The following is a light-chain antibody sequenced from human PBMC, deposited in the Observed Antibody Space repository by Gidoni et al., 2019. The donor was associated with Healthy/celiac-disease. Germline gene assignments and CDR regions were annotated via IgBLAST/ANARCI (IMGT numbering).Light chain of an antibody. CDR3: QKDNSAPYS. Sequence: DIQMTQSPSSLSASVGDRVTITCRASQGISNYLAWYQQKPGKVPKLMIYAASTVQSGVPSRLRGSGYGTDFTLTISSLQPEDVATYYRQKDNSAPYSFGQGTKVEIK. V-gene: IGKV1-27*01. J-gene: IGKJ1*01. CDR1: QGISNY. CDR2: AAS.